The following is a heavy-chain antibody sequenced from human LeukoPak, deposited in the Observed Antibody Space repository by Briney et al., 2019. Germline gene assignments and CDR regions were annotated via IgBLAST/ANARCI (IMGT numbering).Heavy chain of an antibody. V-gene: IGHV1-46*01. Sequence: AASVKVSCKASGYTFTSYYMHWVRQVPGQGLEWMGIINPSGGSTSYAQKFQGRVTMTRDMSTSTVYMELSSLRSEDTAVYYCARDPSRITMVRGAYYGVSYYYYMDVWGKGTTVTVSS. D-gene: IGHD3-10*01. CDR2: INPSGGST. CDR3: ARDPSRITMVRGAYYGVSYYYYMDV. CDR1: GYTFTSYY. J-gene: IGHJ6*03.